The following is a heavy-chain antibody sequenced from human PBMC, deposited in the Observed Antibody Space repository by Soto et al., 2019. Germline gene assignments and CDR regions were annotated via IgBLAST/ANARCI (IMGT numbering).Heavy chain of an antibody. Sequence: GGSLRLSCAASGFTVTSNYMNWVRQAPGKGLEWVSIIYSSGTTYYADSVKGRFTISRDKSKNTLYLQMRNLRAEDTAIYYCARVDTYDYYYAMDVWGQGTTVTVSS. CDR3: ARVDTYDYYYAMDV. D-gene: IGHD5-18*01. CDR2: IYSSGTT. V-gene: IGHV3-53*01. CDR1: GFTVTSNY. J-gene: IGHJ6*02.